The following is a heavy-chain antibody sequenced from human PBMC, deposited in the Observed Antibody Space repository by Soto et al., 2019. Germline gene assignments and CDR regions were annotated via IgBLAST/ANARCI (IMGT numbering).Heavy chain of an antibody. J-gene: IGHJ4*02. V-gene: IGHV4-39*01. CDR3: ASQDYSSYLSYFDY. D-gene: IGHD4-4*01. CDR1: GGSISSSSYY. Sequence: NPSETLSLTCTVSGGSISSSSYYWGWIRQPPGKGLEWIGNIYYSGSTYYNPSLKSRVTISVDTSKNQFSLKLSSVTAADTAVYYCASQDYSSYLSYFDYWGQGTLVTVSS. CDR2: IYYSGST.